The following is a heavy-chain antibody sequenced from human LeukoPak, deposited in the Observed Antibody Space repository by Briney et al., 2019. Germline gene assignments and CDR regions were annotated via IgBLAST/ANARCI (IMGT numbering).Heavy chain of an antibody. V-gene: IGHV3-74*01. CDR1: GFTFSSDW. J-gene: IGHJ4*02. CDR3: ARHPYDILTGPSFDY. Sequence: GGSLRLSCAASGFTFSSDWMHWVRHAPGKGLVWVAHINRDGRSTTYADSVKGRFTISRDNAKNTLYLQMNSLRAEDTAVYYCARHPYDILTGPSFDYWGQGTLVTVSS. CDR2: INRDGRST. D-gene: IGHD3-9*01.